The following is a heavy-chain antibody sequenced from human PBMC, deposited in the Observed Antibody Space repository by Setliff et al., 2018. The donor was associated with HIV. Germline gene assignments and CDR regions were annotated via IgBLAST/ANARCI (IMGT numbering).Heavy chain of an antibody. V-gene: IGHV4-61*02. CDR3: ARGRDGELFTKEGNYYYYMDV. CDR1: GASISSGDYY. J-gene: IGHJ6*03. CDR2: SQASGST. Sequence: LSLTCTVSGASISSGDYYWSWIRRPAGKGLEWIGRSQASGSTNYNPSLKSRLTISVDPSKNQLSLNLNSVTAADTAVYYCARGRDGELFTKEGNYYYYMDVWGKGTTVTVSS. D-gene: IGHD3-10*01.